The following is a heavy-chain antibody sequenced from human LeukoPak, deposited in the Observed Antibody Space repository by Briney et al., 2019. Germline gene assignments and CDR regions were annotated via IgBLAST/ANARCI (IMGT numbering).Heavy chain of an antibody. CDR3: ARGIVVVPAAQGSPSWFDP. Sequence: SQTPSLTCTVSGGSISSGGYYWSWIRQPPGKGLEWIGYIYHSGSTYYNPSPKSRVTISVDRSKNQFSLKLSSVTAADTAVYYCARGIVVVPAAQGSPSWFDPWGQGTLVTVSS. D-gene: IGHD2-2*01. J-gene: IGHJ5*02. CDR1: GGSISSGGYY. V-gene: IGHV4-30-2*01. CDR2: IYHSGST.